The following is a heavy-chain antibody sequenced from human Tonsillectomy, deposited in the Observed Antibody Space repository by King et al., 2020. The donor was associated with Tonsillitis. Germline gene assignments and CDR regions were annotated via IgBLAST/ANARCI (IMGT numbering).Heavy chain of an antibody. CDR1: GGSISNYY. D-gene: IGHD3-3*01. V-gene: IGHV4-4*07. Sequence: VQLQDSGPGLVKPSDTLSLTCTVSGGSISNYYWNWIRQPAGKGLEWIGRIYTIGSTNYNPTLKSPVTLSVDTTKNQFSLKLRSVTAADTAIYICVREDFCSGYTYYFDYWGQGTLVTVSS. CDR3: VREDFCSGYTYYFDY. J-gene: IGHJ4*02. CDR2: IYTIGST.